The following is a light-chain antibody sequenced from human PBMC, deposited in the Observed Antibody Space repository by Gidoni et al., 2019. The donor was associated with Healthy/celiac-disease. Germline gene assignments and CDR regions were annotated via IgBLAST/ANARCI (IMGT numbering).Light chain of an antibody. CDR2: GAS. Sequence: EIVMTQSPAPLSVSPGERATLSCRASQSVSSNLAWYQQKPGQAPRLLIYGASTRATGIPARFSGSGSGTEFTLTISSLQSEDFAVYYCQQYYNWPTFGQXTKVEIK. CDR3: QQYYNWPT. J-gene: IGKJ1*01. V-gene: IGKV3-15*01. CDR1: QSVSSN.